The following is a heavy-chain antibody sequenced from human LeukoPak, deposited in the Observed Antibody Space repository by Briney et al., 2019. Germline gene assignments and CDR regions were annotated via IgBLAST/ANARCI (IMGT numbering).Heavy chain of an antibody. CDR1: GGSVSSGSYY. Sequence: SETLSLTCTVSGGSVSSGSYYWGWIRQPPGKGLEWIGSIYYSGSTYYNPSLKSRVTISVDTSKNQFSLNLISVTAADTAVYYCARRRAPSRNNWFDPWGQGTLVTVSS. CDR3: ARRRAPSRNNWFDP. CDR2: IYYSGST. V-gene: IGHV4-39*01. J-gene: IGHJ5*02.